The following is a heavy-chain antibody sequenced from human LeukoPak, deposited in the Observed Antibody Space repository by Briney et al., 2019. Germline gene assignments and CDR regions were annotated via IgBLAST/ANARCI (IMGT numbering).Heavy chain of an antibody. Sequence: GGSLRLSCAAPGFTFSSYAMSWVRQAPGKGLEWVSAISGSGGSTYYADSVKGRFTISRDNSKNTLYLQMNSLRAEDTAVYYCAKDLGGSGRNFDYWGRGTLVTVSS. J-gene: IGHJ4*02. V-gene: IGHV3-23*01. CDR2: ISGSGGST. CDR3: AKDLGGSGRNFDY. CDR1: GFTFSSYA. D-gene: IGHD3-10*01.